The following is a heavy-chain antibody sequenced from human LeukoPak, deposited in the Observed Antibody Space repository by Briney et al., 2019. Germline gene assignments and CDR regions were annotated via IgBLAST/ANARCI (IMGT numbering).Heavy chain of an antibody. J-gene: IGHJ4*02. CDR3: AKDIQLWLFDY. Sequence: GGSLRLSCAASGFTFSSYWMHWVRQAPGKGLVWVSRINSDGSSTSYADSVKGRFTISRDNAKNTLYLQMNSLRAEDTAVYYCAKDIQLWLFDYWGQGTLVTVSS. V-gene: IGHV3-74*01. CDR1: GFTFSSYW. CDR2: INSDGSST. D-gene: IGHD5-18*01.